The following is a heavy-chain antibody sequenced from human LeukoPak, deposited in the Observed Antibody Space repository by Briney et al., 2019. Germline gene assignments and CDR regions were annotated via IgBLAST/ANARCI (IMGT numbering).Heavy chain of an antibody. D-gene: IGHD3-22*01. CDR3: ARQGRSSSGYYVFFDY. Sequence: PSETLSLTCTVSGGSISSYYWSWIRQPPGKGREWIGYIYYSGSTNYNPSLKSRVTISVDTSKNQFSLKLSSVTAADTAVYYCARQGRSSSGYYVFFDYWGQGTLVTVSS. J-gene: IGHJ4*02. CDR2: IYYSGST. CDR1: GGSISSYY. V-gene: IGHV4-59*08.